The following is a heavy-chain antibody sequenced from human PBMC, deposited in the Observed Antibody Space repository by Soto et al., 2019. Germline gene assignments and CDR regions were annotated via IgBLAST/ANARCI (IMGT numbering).Heavy chain of an antibody. V-gene: IGHV3-9*01. J-gene: IGHJ4*02. Sequence: GGSLRLSCAASGFTFDDYAMHWVRQAPGKGLEWVSGISWNSGSIGYADSVKGRFTISRDNAKNSLYLQMNSLRAEDTALYYCEKAPSHDYLFAYWGQGTLGTVS. CDR1: GFTFDDYA. D-gene: IGHD5-12*01. CDR3: EKAPSHDYLFAY. CDR2: ISWNSGSI.